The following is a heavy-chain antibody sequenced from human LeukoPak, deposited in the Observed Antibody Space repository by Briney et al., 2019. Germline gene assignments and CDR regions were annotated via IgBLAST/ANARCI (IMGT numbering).Heavy chain of an antibody. CDR3: ARRRDGIGTTYFPFEP. V-gene: IGHV5-51*01. Sequence: AGESLKISCKGSGYSFTTYWIAGVRQMPGKGLDWMGIIYPGDSDTRYSPSFQGQVTISADKSISTAHLQWSGLKASHTAIYYCARRRDGIGTTYFPFEPWGQGTLVTVSS. D-gene: IGHD1-1*01. J-gene: IGHJ5*02. CDR1: GYSFTTYW. CDR2: IYPGDSDT.